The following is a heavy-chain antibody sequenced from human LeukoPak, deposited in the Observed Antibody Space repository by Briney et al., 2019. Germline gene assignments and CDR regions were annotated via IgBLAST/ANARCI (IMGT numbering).Heavy chain of an antibody. D-gene: IGHD6-13*01. V-gene: IGHV3-11*04. CDR3: ARGAAAGYMDV. CDR1: VLTFCDSY. CDR2: ISSSSSTI. Sequence: PGGSLILSCAASVLTFCDSYMRWTRQAPGGGLEWVSYISSSSSTIYYADSVKGRFTIYRDNAKNSLYLQMNSLRAEDTAVYYCARGAAAGYMDVWGKGTTVTVSS. J-gene: IGHJ6*03.